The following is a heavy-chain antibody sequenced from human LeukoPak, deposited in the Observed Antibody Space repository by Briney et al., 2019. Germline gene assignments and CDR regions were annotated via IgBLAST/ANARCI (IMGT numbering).Heavy chain of an antibody. CDR2: IYSGGST. CDR3: ARICSSTSCASYYYYMDV. V-gene: IGHV3-53*01. CDR1: GFTVSSNY. Sequence: GGSLRLSCAASGFTVSSNYMSWVRQAPGKGLEWVSVIYSGGSTYYADSVKGRFTISRDNSKNTLYRQMNSLRAEDTAVYYCARICSSTSCASYYYYMDVWGKGTTVTVSS. D-gene: IGHD2-2*01. J-gene: IGHJ6*03.